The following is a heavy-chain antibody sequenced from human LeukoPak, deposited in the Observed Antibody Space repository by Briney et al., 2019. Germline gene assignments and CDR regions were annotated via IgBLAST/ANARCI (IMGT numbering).Heavy chain of an antibody. Sequence: GSSVKVSCKASGGTFSSYAISWVRQAPGQGLEWMGGIIPIFGTANYAQKFQGRVTITADESTSTAYMELSRLSSEETAVFYCARRKGSGSLQHFDYWGQGTLVTVSS. D-gene: IGHD3-10*01. J-gene: IGHJ4*02. CDR2: IIPIFGTA. CDR1: GGTFSSYA. CDR3: ARRKGSGSLQHFDY. V-gene: IGHV1-69*01.